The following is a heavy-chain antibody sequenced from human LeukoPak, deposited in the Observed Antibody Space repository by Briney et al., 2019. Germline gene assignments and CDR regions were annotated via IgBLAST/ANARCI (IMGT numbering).Heavy chain of an antibody. D-gene: IGHD4-17*01. CDR1: GGTFSSYA. J-gene: IGHJ4*02. V-gene: IGHV1-69*13. Sequence: SVKVSCKASGGTFSSYAISWVRQAPGQGLEWMGGIIPIFGTANYAQKFQGRVTITADESTSTAYMELSSLRSEDTAVYYCARGRRYGDYAINYYFDYWGQGTLVTVSS. CDR3: ARGRRYGDYAINYYFDY. CDR2: IIPIFGTA.